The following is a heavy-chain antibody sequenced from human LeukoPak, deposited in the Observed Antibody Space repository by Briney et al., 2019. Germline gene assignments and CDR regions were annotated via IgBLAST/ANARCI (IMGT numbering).Heavy chain of an antibody. CDR3: ARGRKLLANSRYGMDV. V-gene: IGHV1-2*04. J-gene: IGHJ6*04. Sequence: ASVKVSCKASGYTFTGYYMHWVRQAPGQGLEWMGWINPNSGGTNYAQKFQGWVTMTRDTSISTAYMELSRLRSDDRAVYYCARGRKLLANSRYGMDVWGKGTTVTVSS. D-gene: IGHD2-15*01. CDR2: INPNSGGT. CDR1: GYTFTGYY.